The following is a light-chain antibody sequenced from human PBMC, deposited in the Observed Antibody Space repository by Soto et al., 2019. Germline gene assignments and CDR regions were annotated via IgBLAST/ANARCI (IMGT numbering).Light chain of an antibody. J-gene: IGLJ1*01. CDR1: SSNIGAGHD. CDR3: QSYDSSLSGSEV. Sequence: QSVLTQPPSVSGAPGQRVTISCTGSSSNIGAGHDVHWYQHLPGTAPKLLIYGNGNRPSGVPDRFSGSKSGTSASLAITGLQAEDEADYYCQSYDSSLSGSEVFGTGTNSPS. V-gene: IGLV1-40*01. CDR2: GNG.